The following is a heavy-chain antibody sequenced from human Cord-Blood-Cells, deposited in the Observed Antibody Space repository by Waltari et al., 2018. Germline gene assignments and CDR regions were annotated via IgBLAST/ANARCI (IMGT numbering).Heavy chain of an antibody. D-gene: IGHD1-26*01. J-gene: IGHJ4*02. V-gene: IGHV3-53*01. CDR3: AREFYSGSYYFDY. CDR1: GFTVRSNY. CDR2: IYSGGST. Sequence: EVQLVESGGGLIQPGGSLRLSCAASGFTVRSNYMSLVRQAPGKGLEWVSVIYSGGSTYYADSVKGRFTISRDNSKNTLYLQMNRLRAEDTAVYYCAREFYSGSYYFDYWGQGTLVTVSS.